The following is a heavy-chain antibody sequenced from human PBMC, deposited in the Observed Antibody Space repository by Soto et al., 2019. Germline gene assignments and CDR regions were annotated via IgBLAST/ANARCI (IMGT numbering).Heavy chain of an antibody. CDR1: GGSFSGYY. Sequence: SETLSLTCAVYGGSFSGYYWSWIRQPPGKGLEWIGEINHSGSTNYNPSLKSRVTISVDTSKNQFSLKLSSVTAADTAVYYCARGCRGSCYRPIAVGDEYYMDVWGKGTTVTVSS. V-gene: IGHV4-34*01. D-gene: IGHD2-15*01. CDR3: ARGCRGSCYRPIAVGDEYYMDV. J-gene: IGHJ6*03. CDR2: INHSGST.